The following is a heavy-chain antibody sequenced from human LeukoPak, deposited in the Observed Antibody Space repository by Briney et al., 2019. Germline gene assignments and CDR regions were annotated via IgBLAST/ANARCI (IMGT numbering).Heavy chain of an antibody. D-gene: IGHD6-19*01. CDR3: AKEYTSGWYVVDY. V-gene: IGHV3-23*01. Sequence: GGSLRLSCAASGFTFASYAMSWVRQAPGKGLQWVSAISDGGGSTYYADSVKGRFTISRDNSKNPLYLQMNSLRAEDAALYYRAKEYTSGWYVVDYWGQGTLVTVSS. J-gene: IGHJ4*02. CDR2: ISDGGGST. CDR1: GFTFASYA.